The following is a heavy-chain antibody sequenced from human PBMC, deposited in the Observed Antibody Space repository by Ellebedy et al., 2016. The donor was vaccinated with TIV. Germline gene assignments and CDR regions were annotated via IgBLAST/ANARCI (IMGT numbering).Heavy chain of an antibody. CDR1: GFTFSTYW. CDR3: ASIRFDY. Sequence: GESLKISXAASGFTFSTYWMHWVRQAPGKGLVWVSRINEDGRATNYADSVKGRFTISRDNAKNTLYLQMNSLRGEDTAVYYCASIRFDYWGQGTLVTVSS. CDR2: INEDGRAT. V-gene: IGHV3-74*01. J-gene: IGHJ4*02.